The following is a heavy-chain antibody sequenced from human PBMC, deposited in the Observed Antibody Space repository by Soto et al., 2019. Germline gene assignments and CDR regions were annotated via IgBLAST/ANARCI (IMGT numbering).Heavy chain of an antibody. CDR3: ARSGAERVDCAGVCYYSPFTI. J-gene: IGHJ3*02. CDR1: GFAFSDHY. Sequence: EVQLVESGGGLVQPGGSLRLSCAASGFAFSDHYMDWVRQAPGKGLEWVGRVRNKVKSYTTEYAASVRGRFTVSRDDSKNSLYLQMNSLKIEDTAVYFCARSGAERVDCAGVCYYSPFTIWGQGTMVTVSS. V-gene: IGHV3-72*01. D-gene: IGHD2-21*01. CDR2: VRNKVKSYTT.